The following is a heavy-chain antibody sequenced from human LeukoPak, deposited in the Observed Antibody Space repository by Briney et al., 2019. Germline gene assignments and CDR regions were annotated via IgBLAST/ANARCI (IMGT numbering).Heavy chain of an antibody. V-gene: IGHV4-34*01. CDR2: INHSGST. J-gene: IGHJ4*02. Sequence: SETLSLTCAVYGGSFSGYYWSWIRQPPGKGLEWIGEINHSGSTNYNPSLKSRVTISVDTSKNQFSLKLSSVTAADTAVYYCARRYRIAVDSDYWGQGTLVTVSS. D-gene: IGHD6-19*01. CDR1: GGSFSGYY. CDR3: ARRYRIAVDSDY.